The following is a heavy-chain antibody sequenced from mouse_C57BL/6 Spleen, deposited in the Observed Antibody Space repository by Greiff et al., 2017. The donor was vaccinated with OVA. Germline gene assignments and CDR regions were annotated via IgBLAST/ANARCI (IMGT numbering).Heavy chain of an antibody. CDR2: IYPGDGDT. J-gene: IGHJ1*03. CDR3: ARTGDGDDVGYFDV. Sequence: QVQLKESGPELVKPGASVKISCKASGYAFSSSWMNWVKQRPGKGLEWIGRIYPGDGDTIYNGKFKGKATLTADKSSSTAYMQLRSLTSEDSAVYFCARTGDGDDVGYFDVWGKGTTVTVSS. D-gene: IGHD2-2*01. V-gene: IGHV1-82*01. CDR1: GYAFSSSW.